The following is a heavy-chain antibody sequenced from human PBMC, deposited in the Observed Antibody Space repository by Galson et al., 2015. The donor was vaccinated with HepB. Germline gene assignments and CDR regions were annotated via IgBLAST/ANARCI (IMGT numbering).Heavy chain of an antibody. D-gene: IGHD1-26*01. CDR2: LNSGNRST. J-gene: IGHJ4*02. CDR1: GFSVSDSY. CDR3: AKDRATTPPHSGTYLN. Sequence: SLRLSCAASGFSVSDSYMTWIRQAPGKGLEWVSSLNSGNRSTYYADSVKGRFTISRDNSKNRLYLQTNSLRVEDTAVYYCAKDRATTPPHSGTYLNWGQGTLVTVSS. V-gene: IGHV3-11*05.